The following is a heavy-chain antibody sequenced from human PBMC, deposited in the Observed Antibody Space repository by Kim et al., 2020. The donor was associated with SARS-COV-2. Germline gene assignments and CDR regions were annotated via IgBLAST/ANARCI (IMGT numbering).Heavy chain of an antibody. D-gene: IGHD2-15*01. CDR3: VTDGRASIWWS. J-gene: IGHJ5*02. Sequence: GGSLRLSCIGSGFTFSAYRMDWIRQAPGKGLEWVSSISSYSNYIYYADSARGRFTISRDNAKNSVFLQMNSLRAEDTAVYYCVTDGRASIWWSWGQGTLVSVSS. V-gene: IGHV3-21*01. CDR2: ISSYSNYI. CDR1: GFTFSAYR.